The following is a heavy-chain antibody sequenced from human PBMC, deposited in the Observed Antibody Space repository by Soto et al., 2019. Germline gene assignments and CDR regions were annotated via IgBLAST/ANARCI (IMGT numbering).Heavy chain of an antibody. CDR1: GCTFTSYG. CDR3: ARGVGASYHFDY. Sequence: GXSVKVSCKASGCTFTSYGISWVRQAPGQGLEWMRWIXAYNGXTHYAPMLPGXXTMPTDTXXSTASMELRRLRSEDTALYYCARGVGASYHFDYWGQGTLVTVSS. D-gene: IGHD1-26*01. J-gene: IGHJ4*02. CDR2: IXAYNGXT. V-gene: IGHV1-18*01.